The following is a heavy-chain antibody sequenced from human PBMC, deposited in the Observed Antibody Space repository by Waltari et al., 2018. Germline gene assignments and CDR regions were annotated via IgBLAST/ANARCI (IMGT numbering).Heavy chain of an antibody. D-gene: IGHD3-16*02. CDR2: VQERGNT. Sequence: QVQLQQWGAGLLKPSETLSLSCAIYGGSFRGYHWAWIRKPPGKGRQWTGVVQERGNTPCSPSLKRRVTISVDTSNNQFFLMMTSVTVAYTAVYYCAIEGPRSVIVSPYYLDIWATGTTVIVSS. CDR3: AIEGPRSVIVSPYYLDI. CDR1: GGSFRGYH. V-gene: IGHV4-34*01. J-gene: IGHJ6*03.